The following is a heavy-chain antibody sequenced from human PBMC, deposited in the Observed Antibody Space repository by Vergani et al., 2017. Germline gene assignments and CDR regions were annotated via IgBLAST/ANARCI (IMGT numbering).Heavy chain of an antibody. CDR3: SRARGYSFGYSYY. V-gene: IGHV3-49*04. CDR2: IRNKAYGGTT. J-gene: IGHJ4*02. D-gene: IGHD5-18*01. CDR1: GFAFNTYA. Sequence: RRVQSGGGLAHPGGSLRLSCAASGLPVSGFAFNTYAMIWVRQAPGKGLEWVAFIRNKAYGGTTEYAASVKGRFTISRDDSKRLAYLQLSGLKTEDTAVYFCSRARGYSFGYSYYWGQGTLVTVSS.